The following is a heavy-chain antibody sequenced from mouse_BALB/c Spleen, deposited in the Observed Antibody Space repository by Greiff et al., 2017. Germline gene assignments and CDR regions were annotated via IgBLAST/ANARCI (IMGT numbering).Heavy chain of an antibody. CDR2: INPNNGGT. J-gene: IGHJ2*01. D-gene: IGHD1-1*01. V-gene: IGHV1-18*01. CDR1: GYTFTEYT. CDR3: ARGTYYYGSTYYFDY. Sequence: VQLKESGPELVKPGASVKISCKTSGYTFTEYTMHWVKQSHGKSLEWIGGINPNNGGTSYNQKFKGKATLTVDKSSSTAYMELRSLTSEDSAVYYCARGTYYYGSTYYFDYWGQGTTLTVSS.